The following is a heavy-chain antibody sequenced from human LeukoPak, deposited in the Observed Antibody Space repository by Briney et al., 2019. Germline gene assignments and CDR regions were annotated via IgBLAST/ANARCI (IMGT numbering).Heavy chain of an antibody. Sequence: GESLKISCKGSGYSFTSYWIGWVRQMPGKGLEWMGIIYPGDSDTRYSPSFQGQVTISADKSISTAYLQWSSLKASDTAMYYCARVEMATIGGPRWFDPWGQGTLVTVSS. V-gene: IGHV5-51*01. CDR2: IYPGDSDT. D-gene: IGHD5-24*01. J-gene: IGHJ5*02. CDR3: ARVEMATIGGPRWFDP. CDR1: GYSFTSYW.